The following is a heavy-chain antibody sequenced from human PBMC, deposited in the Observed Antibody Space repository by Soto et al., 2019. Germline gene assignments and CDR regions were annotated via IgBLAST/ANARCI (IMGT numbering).Heavy chain of an antibody. J-gene: IGHJ4*02. Sequence: SENLSLTCTVSGSSISSGGSYCSWIRQHPGKGLAWIGYIYYSVSTYYNPSLKSRVITSVDTSKNGFSLKLSSVTAADTAVYYCARLGYGNNPYYFYYWGQGTPVTVSS. CDR2: IYYSVST. CDR1: GSSISSGGSY. D-gene: IGHD5-12*01. V-gene: IGHV4-31*03. CDR3: ARLGYGNNPYYFYY.